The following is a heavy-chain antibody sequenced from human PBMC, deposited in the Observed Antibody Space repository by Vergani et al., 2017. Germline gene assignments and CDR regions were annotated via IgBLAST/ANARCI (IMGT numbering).Heavy chain of an antibody. J-gene: IGHJ4*02. CDR2: IHYDGSHE. CDR1: GFSFSSFG. V-gene: IGHV3-33*01. CDR3: ARDRGCATISCYVSGAFDY. D-gene: IGHD2-2*01. Sequence: QVQLVESVGGVVQPGRSLRLSCAASGFSFSSFGFHWVRQAPGKGLEWVAFIHYDGSHEYYIDSVKGRFTISRDNSKNTLILQMNGLRAEDTAVYYCARDRGCATISCYVSGAFDYWGLGALVSVSS.